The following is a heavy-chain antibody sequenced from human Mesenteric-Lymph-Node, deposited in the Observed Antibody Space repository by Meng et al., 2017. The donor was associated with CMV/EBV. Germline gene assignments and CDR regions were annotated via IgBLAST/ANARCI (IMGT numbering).Heavy chain of an antibody. CDR3: ARSIAEVYGMDV. V-gene: IGHV3-53*01. CDR1: DFTVSSHY. J-gene: IGHJ6*02. D-gene: IGHD6-6*01. Sequence: ETLSPTCAAFDFTVSSHYMSWVRQAPGKGLEWVSFVSGGGRIHYADSVKGRFTISRDNSENTLYLQMTGLRAEDTAVYYCARSIAEVYGMDVWGQGTTVTVSS. CDR2: VSGGGRI.